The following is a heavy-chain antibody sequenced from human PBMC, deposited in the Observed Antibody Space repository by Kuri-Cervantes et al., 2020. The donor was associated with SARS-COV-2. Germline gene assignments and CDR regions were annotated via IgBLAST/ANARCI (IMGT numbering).Heavy chain of an antibody. CDR3: ARDLERFGAGYYYGMAV. Sequence: SQTLSLTCAVHGGSFSGYDWSWIRQPPGKGLEWIGEIIHSGSTNYNPSLKSRVSISVDTSKNQFSLQLNSVTPEDTAVYYCARDLERFGAGYYYGMAVWGQGTTVPVSS. CDR1: GGSFSGYD. CDR2: IIHSGST. D-gene: IGHD1-1*01. V-gene: IGHV4-34*12. J-gene: IGHJ6*02.